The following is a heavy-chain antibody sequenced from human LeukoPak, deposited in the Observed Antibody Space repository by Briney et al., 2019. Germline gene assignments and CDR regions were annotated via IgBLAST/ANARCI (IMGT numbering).Heavy chain of an antibody. D-gene: IGHD3-10*01. CDR2: IYYSGST. CDR3: ARDHSYYGSGYYYGMDG. CDR1: GGSISSYY. Sequence: SETLSLTCTASGGSISSYYWSWIRQPPGKGLEWIGYIYYSGSTNYNPSLKSRVTISVDTSKNQFSLKLSSVTAADTAVYYCARDHSYYGSGYYYGMDGWGQGTTVTVSS. V-gene: IGHV4-59*01. J-gene: IGHJ6*02.